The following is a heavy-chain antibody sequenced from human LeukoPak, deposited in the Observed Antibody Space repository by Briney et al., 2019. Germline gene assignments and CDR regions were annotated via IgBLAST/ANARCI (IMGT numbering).Heavy chain of an antibody. D-gene: IGHD4-17*01. Sequence: ASVKVSCKASGYTFISFYVHWVRQAPGQGLEWMGMINPSGGSTTYARNLQGRVTMTRDTSTSTVYVELSSLRSEDTAVYYCARATADSSRNLRHWGQGTLVTVSS. CDR1: GYTFISFY. CDR3: ARATADSSRNLRH. J-gene: IGHJ4*02. V-gene: IGHV1-46*04. CDR2: INPSGGST.